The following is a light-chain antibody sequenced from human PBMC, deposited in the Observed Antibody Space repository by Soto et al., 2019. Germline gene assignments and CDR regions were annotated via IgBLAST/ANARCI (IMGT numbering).Light chain of an antibody. Sequence: QSVLAQPASVSGSPGQSITISCTGTSSDVGAYNSVSWYHQHPHRAPQVIIYKDTQRPSGVSNRFSGSTSGNAASLTISALQADDEADYFCCSSAPESTYVFGTGTKV. J-gene: IGLJ1*01. V-gene: IGLV2-23*01. CDR3: CSSAPESTYV. CDR2: KDT. CDR1: SSDVGAYNS.